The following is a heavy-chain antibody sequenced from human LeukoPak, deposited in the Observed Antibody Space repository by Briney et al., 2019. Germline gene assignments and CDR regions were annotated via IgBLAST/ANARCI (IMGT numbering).Heavy chain of an antibody. Sequence: GGSLRLSCAASGFTFSSYSMNWVRQAPGKGLEWVSSISSSSSYIYYADSVKGRFTISRDNAKKSLYLQMDSLRAEDTAVYYCARDGGDYGSGSYYAYWGQGTLVTVSS. CDR2: ISSSSSYI. CDR3: ARDGGDYGSGSYYAY. CDR1: GFTFSSYS. J-gene: IGHJ4*02. V-gene: IGHV3-21*01. D-gene: IGHD3-10*01.